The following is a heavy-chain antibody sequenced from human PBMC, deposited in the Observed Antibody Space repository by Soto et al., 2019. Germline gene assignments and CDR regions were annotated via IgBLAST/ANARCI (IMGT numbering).Heavy chain of an antibody. CDR2: ILSDGNNK. D-gene: IGHD2-8*02. CDR3: AKGRGKYWAIDS. J-gene: IGHJ4*02. CDR1: GFTFSSYG. Sequence: QVQLVESGGGVVQPGRSLRLSCAASGFTFSSYGMHWVRQAPVKGLEWVAVILSDGNNKFYADSVKGRFTISRDNSKNTLDLQIDSLRVEDTAVYYCAKGRGKYWAIDSWGQGTLVPVSS. V-gene: IGHV3-30*18.